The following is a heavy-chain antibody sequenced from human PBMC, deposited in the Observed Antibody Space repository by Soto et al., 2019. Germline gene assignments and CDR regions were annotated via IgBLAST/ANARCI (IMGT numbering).Heavy chain of an antibody. Sequence: WASVKVSCKASGYTFTSYGISWVRQAPGQGLEWMGWISAYNGNTNYAQKLQGRVTMTTDTSTSTAYMELRSLRSDDTAVYYCASINCSGGSCHFDYWGQGTLVTVSS. V-gene: IGHV1-18*01. CDR3: ASINCSGGSCHFDY. J-gene: IGHJ4*02. CDR1: GYTFTSYG. CDR2: ISAYNGNT. D-gene: IGHD2-15*01.